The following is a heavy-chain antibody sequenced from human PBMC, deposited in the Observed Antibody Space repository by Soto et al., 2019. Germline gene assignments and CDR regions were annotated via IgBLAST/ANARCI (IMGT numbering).Heavy chain of an antibody. D-gene: IGHD2-2*01. J-gene: IGHJ6*03. CDR1: GGSFSGYY. V-gene: IGHV4-34*01. CDR3: ARGDIVVVPAAMRGYYYYMDV. CDR2: INHSGST. Sequence: PSETLSLTCAVYGGSFSGYYWSWIRQPPGKGLEWIGEINHSGSTNYNPSLKSRVTISVDTSKNQFSLKLSSVTAADTAVYYCARGDIVVVPAAMRGYYYYMDVWGKGTTVTVSS.